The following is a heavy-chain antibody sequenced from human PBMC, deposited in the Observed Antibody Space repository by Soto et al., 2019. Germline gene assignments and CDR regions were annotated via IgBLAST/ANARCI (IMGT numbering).Heavy chain of an antibody. J-gene: IGHJ5*02. D-gene: IGHD5-18*01. CDR1: GYTFVSYS. CDR2: ISSKSTTI. V-gene: IGHV3-48*02. Sequence: EVQLVESGGGLVQPGGSLRLSCGASGYTFVSYSMNWVRQAPGKGLEWVSYISSKSTTIYYADSVKGRFTISRDNAKNSLYLQMNSLRDEDTAIYYCARHVDTSMVKRWFDPWGQGTLVTVSS. CDR3: ARHVDTSMVKRWFDP.